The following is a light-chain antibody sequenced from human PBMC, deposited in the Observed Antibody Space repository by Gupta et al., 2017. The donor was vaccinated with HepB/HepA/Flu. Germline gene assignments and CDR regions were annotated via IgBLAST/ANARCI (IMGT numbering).Light chain of an antibody. J-gene: IGLJ2*01. CDR2: QDS. CDR3: TEWDSRTVG. V-gene: IGLV3-1*01. Sequence: SYELTQPPSVSVSPGQTASITCSGDKLGDKYACWYQQKPGQSPVLVIYQDSKRPSGIPGRFSGSNSGKTATMXIXGTQARXEDDYYCTEWDSRTVGLGGGTKLNV. CDR1: KLGDKY.